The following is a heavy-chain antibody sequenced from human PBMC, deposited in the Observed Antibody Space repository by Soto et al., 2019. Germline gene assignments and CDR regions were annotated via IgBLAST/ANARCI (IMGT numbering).Heavy chain of an antibody. V-gene: IGHV5-10-1*01. CDR1: GYNFTSYW. CDR2: IDPSDSYT. Sequence: EVQLVQSGAEVKKPGESLRISCQGSGYNFTSYWINWVRQMPGKGLEWMGTIDPSDSYTDYSPSFQGHVTISADKSIRTAYVQWTSLQASDTAMYYCARLHPSHAFNIWGQGTMVTVSS. J-gene: IGHJ3*02. CDR3: ARLHPSHAFNI.